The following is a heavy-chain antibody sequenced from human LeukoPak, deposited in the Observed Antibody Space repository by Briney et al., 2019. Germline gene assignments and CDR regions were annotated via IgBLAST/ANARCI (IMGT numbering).Heavy chain of an antibody. D-gene: IGHD2-2*01. J-gene: IGHJ6*03. Sequence: ASVKVSCKASGYTFTSYDINGVRQATGQGREWMGWMNPNSSNTGYAQKRQGRVTMTTDTSTSTAYMELRSLRSDDTAVYYCARSPYCSSTSCYGSDYYYYMDVWGKGTTVTISS. CDR2: MNPNSSNT. CDR3: ARSPYCSSTSCYGSDYYYYMDV. CDR1: GYTFTSYD. V-gene: IGHV1-8*01.